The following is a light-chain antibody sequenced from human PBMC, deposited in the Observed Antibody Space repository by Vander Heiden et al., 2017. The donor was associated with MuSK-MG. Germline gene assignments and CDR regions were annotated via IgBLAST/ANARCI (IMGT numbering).Light chain of an antibody. CDR3: STWDDSLNGVV. J-gene: IGLJ2*01. V-gene: IGLV1-44*01. CDR2: SND. CDR1: SSNIGSYT. Sequence: QSLLTQPPSASGTPGQRVTISCSGSSSNIGSYTVNWFQQIPGTAPRLLLYSNDMRPSRVPDRFSGSRSGTSAALAVSGLQSEDEGTYFCSTWDDSLNGVVFGGGTSLTVL.